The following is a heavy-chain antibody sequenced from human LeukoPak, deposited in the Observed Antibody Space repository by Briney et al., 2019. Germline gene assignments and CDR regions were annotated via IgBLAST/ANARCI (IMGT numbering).Heavy chain of an antibody. Sequence: GGSLRLSCAASGFTFSSYAMHWVRQAPGKGPEWVAVISYDGSNKYYADSVKGRFTISRDNSKNTLYLQMNSLRAEDTAVYYCARGAGGSGWYSYFQHWGQGTLVTVSS. J-gene: IGHJ1*01. D-gene: IGHD6-19*01. V-gene: IGHV3-30-3*01. CDR3: ARGAGGSGWYSYFQH. CDR1: GFTFSSYA. CDR2: ISYDGSNK.